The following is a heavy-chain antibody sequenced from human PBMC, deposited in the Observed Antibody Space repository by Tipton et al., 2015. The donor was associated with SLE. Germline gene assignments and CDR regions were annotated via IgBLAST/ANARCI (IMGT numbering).Heavy chain of an antibody. J-gene: IGHJ5*02. CDR2: SSGYGGTS. CDR1: GFNFYKYA. V-gene: IGHV3-23*01. Sequence: SLRLSCAASGFNFYKYAMNWVRQAPGKGLEWVSGSSGYGGTSFYADSVRGRFAVSRDNSKNILFLHMTNLRPDDTAVYFCARAGRSGHSNWFDPWGQGTLVTVSS. CDR3: ARAGRSGHSNWFDP. D-gene: IGHD3-3*01.